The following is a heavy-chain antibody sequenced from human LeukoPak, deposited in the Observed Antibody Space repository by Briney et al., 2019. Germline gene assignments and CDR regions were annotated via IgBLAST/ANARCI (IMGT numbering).Heavy chain of an antibody. Sequence: GESLKISCKGSGYSFTSYWIGWVRQMPGKGLEWMGIIYPGDSDTRYSPSFQGQVTISADKSISTAYLQWSSLKASDTAMYYCARSRVPGIPDDAFDIWGQGTMVTVSS. D-gene: IGHD1-14*01. CDR1: GYSFTSYW. V-gene: IGHV5-51*01. CDR3: ARSRVPGIPDDAFDI. CDR2: IYPGDSDT. J-gene: IGHJ3*02.